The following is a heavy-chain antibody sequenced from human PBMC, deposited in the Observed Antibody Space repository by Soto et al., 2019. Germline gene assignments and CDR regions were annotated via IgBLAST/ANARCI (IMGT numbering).Heavy chain of an antibody. J-gene: IGHJ3*01. CDR3: ATRSGGGGAFDF. CDR2: IHSSGATM. CDR1: GLTFSRYE. D-gene: IGHD3-10*01. Sequence: PGGSLRLSCAASGLTFSRYEMNWARQAPGKGLEWIAYIHSSGATMYYADSVKGRFTISRDNAKNSLCLQLNSLSAEDTAVYYCATRSGGGGAFDFWGQGTMVTV. V-gene: IGHV3-48*03.